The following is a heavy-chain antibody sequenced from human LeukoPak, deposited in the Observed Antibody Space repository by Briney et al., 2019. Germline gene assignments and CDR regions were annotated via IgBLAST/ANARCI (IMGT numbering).Heavy chain of an antibody. CDR2: MYYSGST. CDR3: ARPYYYDSRIDP. Sequence: SQTLSLTCTVSGVSISSGDYYWSWIRQPPGKGLEWIGYMYYSGSTYYNPSLKSRVTISLDTSKNQFSLKLSSVTAADTAVYYCARPYYYDSRIDPWGQGTLVTVSS. J-gene: IGHJ5*02. V-gene: IGHV4-30-4*01. CDR1: GVSISSGDYY. D-gene: IGHD3-22*01.